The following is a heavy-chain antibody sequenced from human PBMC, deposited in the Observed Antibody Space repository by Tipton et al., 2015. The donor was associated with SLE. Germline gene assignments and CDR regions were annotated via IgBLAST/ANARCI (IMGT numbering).Heavy chain of an antibody. CDR3: ARGRGGEFLDY. Sequence: SLRLSCTASGFTFSTSAMHWVRQAPGKGLEWVAVIWYVGSNKFYADSVKGRFTISRDNSKNTVSLQMNSLRVEDTAVYFCARGRGGEFLDYWGQGTLVTVSS. J-gene: IGHJ4*02. CDR1: GFTFSTSA. CDR2: IWYVGSNK. D-gene: IGHD3-16*01. V-gene: IGHV3-33*01.